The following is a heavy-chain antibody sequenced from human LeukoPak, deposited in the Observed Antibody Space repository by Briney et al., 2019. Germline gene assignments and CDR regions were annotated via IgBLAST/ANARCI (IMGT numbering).Heavy chain of an antibody. V-gene: IGHV4-30-2*01. Sequence: SQTLSLTCTVSGGSISSGGYYWSWIRQPPGKGLEWIGYIYHSGSTYYNPSLKSRVTISVNTSKNQFSLKLTSVTAADTAGYYCVRVIRGPIAVAAFGSFYGMDVWGQGTTVTVSS. D-gene: IGHD6-19*01. CDR1: GGSISSGGYY. J-gene: IGHJ6*02. CDR2: IYHSGST. CDR3: VRVIRGPIAVAAFGSFYGMDV.